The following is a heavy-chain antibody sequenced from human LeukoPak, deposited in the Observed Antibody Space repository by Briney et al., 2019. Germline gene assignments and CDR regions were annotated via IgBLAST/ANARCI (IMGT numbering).Heavy chain of an antibody. CDR3: ASTYYYDSSGYYYVGY. CDR2: IYYSGST. V-gene: IGHV4-59*01. Sequence: SETLSLTCTVSGGSISSYYWSWIRQPPGKGLEWIGYIYYSGSTNYNPSLKSRVTISVDTSKNQFSLKLSSVTAADTAVYYCASTYYYDSSGYYYVGYWGQGTLVTVSS. J-gene: IGHJ4*02. D-gene: IGHD3-22*01. CDR1: GGSISSYY.